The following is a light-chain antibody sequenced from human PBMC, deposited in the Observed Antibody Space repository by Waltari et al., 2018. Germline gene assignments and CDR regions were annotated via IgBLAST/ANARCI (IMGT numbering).Light chain of an antibody. Sequence: QSALTQPASVSGSPGQSITLPCTGTSSAVAASNLIPLSQQHPGKAPTLMIYEVNKRPSGVSNRFSGSKSDNTASLTISGLQAEDEADYYCCSYAGRSTLVFGRGTNLTVL. CDR3: CSYAGRSTLV. V-gene: IGLV2-23*02. CDR1: SSAVAASNL. J-gene: IGLJ3*02. CDR2: EVN.